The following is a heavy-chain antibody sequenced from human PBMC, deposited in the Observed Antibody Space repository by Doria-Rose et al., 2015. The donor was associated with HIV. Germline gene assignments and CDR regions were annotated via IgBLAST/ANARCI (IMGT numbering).Heavy chain of an antibody. CDR3: ARIESSRWYHKYYFDF. Sequence: QVTLKESGPVLVKPTETLTLTCTVSGVSLSSPGMGVSWIRQPPGKALEWLANIFSDDERYYKTSLKSRLTISRGTSKSQVVLTMTDMDPVDTATYYCARIESSRWYHKYYFDFWGQGTLVIVSA. CDR2: IFSDDER. J-gene: IGHJ4*02. D-gene: IGHD6-13*01. CDR1: GVSLSSPGMG. V-gene: IGHV2-26*01.